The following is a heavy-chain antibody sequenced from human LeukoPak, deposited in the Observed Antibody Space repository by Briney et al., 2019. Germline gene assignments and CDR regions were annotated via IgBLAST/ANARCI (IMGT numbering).Heavy chain of an antibody. D-gene: IGHD2-2*01. CDR3: ARGSGSWDIVVVPADPALDY. CDR1: GGSFSGYY. CDR2: INHSGST. Sequence: PSETLSLTCAVYGGSFSGYYWSWIRQPPGKGLEWIGEINHSGSTNYNPSLKSRVPISVDTSKNQFSLKLSSVTAADTAVYYCARGSGSWDIVVVPADPALDYWGQGTLVTVSS. J-gene: IGHJ4*02. V-gene: IGHV4-34*01.